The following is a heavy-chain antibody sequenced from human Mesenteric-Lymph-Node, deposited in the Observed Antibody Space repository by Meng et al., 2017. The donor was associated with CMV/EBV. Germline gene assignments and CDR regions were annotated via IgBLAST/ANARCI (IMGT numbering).Heavy chain of an antibody. V-gene: IGHV3-23*01. J-gene: IGHJ5*02. D-gene: IGHD2-15*01. Sequence: GESLKISCAASGFTFSSYAMSWVRQAPGKGLEWVSAISGSGGSTYYADSVKGRFTISRDNSKNTLYLQMNSLRAEDTAVYYCAKLCGSCFNGRGSWGQGTLVTVSS. CDR1: GFTFSSYA. CDR3: AKLCGSCFNGRGS. CDR2: ISGSGGST.